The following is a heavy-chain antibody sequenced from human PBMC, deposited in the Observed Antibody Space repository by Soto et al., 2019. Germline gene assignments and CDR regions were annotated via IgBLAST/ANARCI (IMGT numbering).Heavy chain of an antibody. CDR1: GGSISSSSYY. D-gene: IGHD6-13*01. CDR2: IYYSGST. V-gene: IGHV4-39*01. Sequence: QLQLQESGPGLVKPSETLSLTCTVSGGSISSSSYYWGWIRQPPGKGLEWIGSIYYSGSTYYNPSCKRRVTIPVDLSKNQFSLQLSSVTGADTAVYYCARHMPGGYSSSWYYYYYGMDVWGQGTTVTVSS. CDR3: ARHMPGGYSSSWYYYYYGMDV. J-gene: IGHJ6*02.